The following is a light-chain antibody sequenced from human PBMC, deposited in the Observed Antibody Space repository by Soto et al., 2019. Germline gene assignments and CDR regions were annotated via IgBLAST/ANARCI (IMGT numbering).Light chain of an antibody. CDR1: QSLLHLTGDTS. CDR3: IQSTHLPPT. Sequence: VMTPTTRSLSAAPGQAASVSCTSSQSLLHLTGDTSLSWYHQKPGQAPKLLIYEVSTRDSGVPDRFSGSVSGTDFTLAITRVQPEDVGTYYCIQSTHLPPTFGQGTRLEIK. CDR2: EVS. V-gene: IGKV2D-29*01. J-gene: IGKJ5*01.